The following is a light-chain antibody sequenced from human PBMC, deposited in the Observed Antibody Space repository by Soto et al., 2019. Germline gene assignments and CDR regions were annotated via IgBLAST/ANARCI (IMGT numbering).Light chain of an antibody. Sequence: LLAQPPSSSGTPGQMVTISCSGNNSNIGSNTVDWYQQLPGTAPKLLIYSNNQRPSGVPDRFSGSKSGTSASLAISGLQSEDEAHYYCAAWDDSLNGFYVFGTGTKVTVL. J-gene: IGLJ1*01. CDR2: SNN. V-gene: IGLV1-44*01. CDR3: AAWDDSLNGFYV. CDR1: NSNIGSNT.